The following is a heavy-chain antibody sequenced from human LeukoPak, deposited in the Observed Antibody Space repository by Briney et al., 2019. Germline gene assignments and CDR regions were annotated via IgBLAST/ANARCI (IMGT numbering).Heavy chain of an antibody. CDR1: GFTFTSFG. J-gene: IGHJ4*02. V-gene: IGHV3-23*01. CDR3: ARETRYSYDY. CDR2: ISGSGGST. D-gene: IGHD5-18*01. Sequence: GGTLRLSCAASGFTFTSFGMSWVRQAPGKGLEWVSTISGSGGSTYYADSVKGRFTISRDNAKNSLYLQMNSLRAEDTAVYYCARETRYSYDYWGQGTLVTISS.